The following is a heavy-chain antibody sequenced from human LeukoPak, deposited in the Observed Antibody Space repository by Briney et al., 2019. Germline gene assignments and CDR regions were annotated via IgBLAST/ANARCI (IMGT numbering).Heavy chain of an antibody. Sequence: SETLSLTCTVSGGSISSSSYYWGWIRQPPGKGLEWIGSIYYSGSTYYNPSLESRVTISVDTSKNQFSLKLSSVTAADTAVYYCARVEDGYKFDYWGQGTLVTVSS. J-gene: IGHJ4*02. V-gene: IGHV4-39*07. CDR1: GGSISSSSYY. CDR2: IYYSGST. CDR3: ARVEDGYKFDY. D-gene: IGHD5-24*01.